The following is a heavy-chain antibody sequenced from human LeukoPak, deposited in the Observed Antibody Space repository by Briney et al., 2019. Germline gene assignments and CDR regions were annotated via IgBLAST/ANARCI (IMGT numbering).Heavy chain of an antibody. CDR1: GGSISSSSYY. Sequence: SETLSLTCTVSGGSISSSSYYWGWIRQPPGKGLEWIGSIYYSGSTYYSPSLKSRVTISVDTSKNQFSLKLSSVTAADTAVYYCARQRYYDSSGYYPVGAFDIWGQGTMVTVSS. D-gene: IGHD3-22*01. CDR3: ARQRYYDSSGYYPVGAFDI. J-gene: IGHJ3*02. CDR2: IYYSGST. V-gene: IGHV4-39*01.